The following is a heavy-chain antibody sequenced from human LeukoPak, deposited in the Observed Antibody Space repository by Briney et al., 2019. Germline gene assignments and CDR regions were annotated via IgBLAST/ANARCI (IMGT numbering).Heavy chain of an antibody. V-gene: IGHV4-59*12. CDR3: ARGAGVTDHGYSSSWYAR. D-gene: IGHD6-13*01. CDR2: IYYSGST. CDR1: GGSISSYY. J-gene: IGHJ4*02. Sequence: SETLSLTCTVSGGSISSYYWSWIRQPPGKGLEWIGYIYYSGSTNYNPSLKSRVTISVDTSKNQFSLKLSSATAADTAVYYCARGAGVTDHGYSSSWYARWGQGTLVTVSS.